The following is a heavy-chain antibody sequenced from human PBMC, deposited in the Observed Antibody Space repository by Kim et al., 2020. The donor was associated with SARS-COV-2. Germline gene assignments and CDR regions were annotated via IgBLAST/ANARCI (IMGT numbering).Heavy chain of an antibody. V-gene: IGHV1-69*01. J-gene: IGHJ6*02. CDR3: ARVSYSSGVGDV. D-gene: IGHD6-19*01. Sequence: NYGQKFQGRVTTTAEESTSTAYMELSSLRSEDTAVYYCARVSYSSGVGDVWGQGTTVTVSS.